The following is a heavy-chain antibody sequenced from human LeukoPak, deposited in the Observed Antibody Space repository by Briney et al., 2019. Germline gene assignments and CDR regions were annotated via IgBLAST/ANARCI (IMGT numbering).Heavy chain of an antibody. CDR3: ARDQGDSSGYYIGY. J-gene: IGHJ4*02. Sequence: GGSLRLSCEASGFTFSSYGMHWVRQAPGKGLEWVAVVWYDGSNKYYADSVKGRFTISRDNSKNTLYLQMNSLRAEDTAVYYCARDQGDSSGYYIGYWGQGTLVTVSS. CDR2: VWYDGSNK. V-gene: IGHV3-33*01. CDR1: GFTFSSYG. D-gene: IGHD3-22*01.